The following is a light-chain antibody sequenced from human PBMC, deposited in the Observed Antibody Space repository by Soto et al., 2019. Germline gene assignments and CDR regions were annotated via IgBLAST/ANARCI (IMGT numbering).Light chain of an antibody. V-gene: IGKV3-20*01. CDR3: QQYGPSPMYP. CDR2: GES. CDR1: QTVSSSY. Sequence: EIVWTQSPGTRSLSQGERATLSCRARQTVSSSYLACYQQKPGQATRLLSDGESTRDTVIPGRFSGSASGLALTLTISRLEPEDFAVYYCQQYGPSPMYPFCQGTNLE. J-gene: IGKJ2*01.